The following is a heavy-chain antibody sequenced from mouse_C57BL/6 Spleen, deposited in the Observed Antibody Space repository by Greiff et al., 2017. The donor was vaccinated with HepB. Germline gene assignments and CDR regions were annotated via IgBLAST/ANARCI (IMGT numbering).Heavy chain of an antibody. CDR3: ARFYDGYYERYFDV. D-gene: IGHD2-3*01. CDR1: GYSITSGYY. Sequence: EVQLVESGPGLVKPSQSLSLTCSVTGYSITSGYYWNWIRQFPGNKLEWMGYISYDGSNNYNPSLKNRISITRDTSKNQFFLKLNSVTTEDTATYYCARFYDGYYERYFDVWGTGTTVTVSS. V-gene: IGHV3-6*01. J-gene: IGHJ1*03. CDR2: ISYDGSN.